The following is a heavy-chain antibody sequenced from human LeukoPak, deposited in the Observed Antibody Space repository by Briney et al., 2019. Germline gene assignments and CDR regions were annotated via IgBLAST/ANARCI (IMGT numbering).Heavy chain of an antibody. CDR2: IYYSGST. D-gene: IGHD2-15*01. J-gene: IGHJ6*03. V-gene: IGHV4-39*07. Sequence: SETLSLTCTVSGGSISSSSYYWGWIRQPPGKGLEWIGSIYYSGSTYYNPSLKSRVTVSVDTSKNQFSLKLSSVTAADTAVYYCARFPGSAEYRHYYYMDVWGKGTTVTVSS. CDR1: GGSISSSSYY. CDR3: ARFPGSAEYRHYYYMDV.